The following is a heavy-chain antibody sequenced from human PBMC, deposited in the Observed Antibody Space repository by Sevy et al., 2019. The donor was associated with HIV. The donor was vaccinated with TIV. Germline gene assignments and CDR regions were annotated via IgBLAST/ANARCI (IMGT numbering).Heavy chain of an antibody. CDR2: IHYFGST. CDR1: TMSVSSANDY. D-gene: IGHD3-9*01. J-gene: IGHJ6*02. CDR3: ARDQYYDIGTGLYAMDV. Sequence: SETLSLICSVSTMSVSSANDYWSWIRQPPGKGLEWIGYIHYFGSTNYNPSLKSRVTISLDTSKKQFSLKLTSVTAADTAVYFCARDQYYDIGTGLYAMDVWGQGITVTVSS. V-gene: IGHV4-61*01.